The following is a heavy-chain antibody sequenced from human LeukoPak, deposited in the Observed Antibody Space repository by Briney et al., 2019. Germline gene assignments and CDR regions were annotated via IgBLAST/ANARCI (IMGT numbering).Heavy chain of an antibody. CDR1: GFTFSSYW. CDR3: AGGLLGCRGGSCYPTDY. V-gene: IGHV3-74*01. D-gene: IGHD2-15*01. J-gene: IGHJ4*02. Sequence: GGSLRLSCAASGFTFSSYWMHWVRQAPGKGLVWVSRINSDGSSTSYADSVKGRFTISRDNPQNTLYLQMDSLRAEDTAVYYCAGGLLGCRGGSCYPTDYWGQGTLVTVSS. CDR2: INSDGSST.